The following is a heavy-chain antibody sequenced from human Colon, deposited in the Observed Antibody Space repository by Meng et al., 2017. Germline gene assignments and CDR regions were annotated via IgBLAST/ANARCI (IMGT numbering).Heavy chain of an antibody. V-gene: IGHV1-8*01. J-gene: IGHJ4*02. D-gene: IGHD2/OR15-2a*01. Sequence: QVQLVQSGAEVKKPGASGKVSCKASGYAFTSYEINWVRQAPGQGLEWMGWMNPNSDNTASAQHFLGRVTMTRDTSINTAYMELTSLRFDDTAVYYCARDRIGGFDLWGQGTLVTVSS. CDR1: GYAFTSYE. CDR3: ARDRIGGFDL. CDR2: MNPNSDNT.